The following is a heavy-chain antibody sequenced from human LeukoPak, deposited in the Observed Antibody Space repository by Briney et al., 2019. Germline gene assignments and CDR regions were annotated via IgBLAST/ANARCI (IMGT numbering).Heavy chain of an antibody. J-gene: IGHJ3*02. CDR3: ARGRGDDAFDI. V-gene: IGHV1-18*01. CDR2: ISPYNGNT. Sequence: GASVKVSCKPSGYTFNTYGITWVRQAPGQGLEWMGWISPYNGNTNYAQKFQGRVTMTTDTSTSTAYMELRSLRSDDTAVYYCARGRGDDAFDIWGQGTMVTVSS. D-gene: IGHD3-10*01. CDR1: GYTFNTYG.